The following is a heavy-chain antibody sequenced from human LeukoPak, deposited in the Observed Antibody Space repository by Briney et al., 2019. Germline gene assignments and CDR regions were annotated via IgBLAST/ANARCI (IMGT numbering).Heavy chain of an antibody. CDR1: GGSMTAGDYY. D-gene: IGHD3-22*01. CDR2: S. J-gene: IGHJ3*02. CDR3: AREMIVVPFDAFDI. V-gene: IGHV4-39*07. Sequence: LETLSLTCTVSGGSMTAGDYYWGWVRQPPGTGLQWIATSYQGASLKSRVTISLDTSKNQFSLRLTSVTAADTAVYYCAREMIVVPFDAFDIWGQGTMVTVSS.